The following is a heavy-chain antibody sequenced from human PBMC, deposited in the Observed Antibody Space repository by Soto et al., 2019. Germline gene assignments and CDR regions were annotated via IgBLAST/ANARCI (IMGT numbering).Heavy chain of an antibody. CDR1: GGSFSGYY. CDR3: ARGWGRYFDWLPSGYFDY. CDR2: INHSGST. Sequence: PSETLSLTCAVYGGSFSGYYWSWIRQPPGKGLEWIGEINHSGSTNYNPSLKSRVTIPVDTSKNQFSLKLSSVTAADTAVYYCARGWGRYFDWLPSGYFDYWGQGTLVTVSS. D-gene: IGHD3-9*01. J-gene: IGHJ4*02. V-gene: IGHV4-34*01.